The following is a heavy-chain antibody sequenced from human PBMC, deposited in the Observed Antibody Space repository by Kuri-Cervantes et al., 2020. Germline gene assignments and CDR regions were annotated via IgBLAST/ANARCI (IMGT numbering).Heavy chain of an antibody. D-gene: IGHD4-23*01. J-gene: IGHJ4*02. V-gene: IGHV4-59*11. CDR2: VYYSGST. Sequence: SETLSLTCTVSGGSISSHYWSWFRQPPGKGLEYIGYVYYSGSTYYNPSLKSRVTISVDTSKNQFSLKLSSVTAADTAVYYCARDRVGGNSFDYWDQGTLVTVSS. CDR3: ARDRVGGNSFDY. CDR1: GGSISSHY.